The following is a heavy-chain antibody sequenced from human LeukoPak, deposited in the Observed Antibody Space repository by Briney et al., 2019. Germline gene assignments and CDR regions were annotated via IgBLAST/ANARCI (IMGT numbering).Heavy chain of an antibody. CDR2: IWYDGSIQ. V-gene: IGHV3-33*01. Sequence: GGSLRLSCAASGFTFSSYGMHWVRQAPGKGLEWVAAIWYDGSIQYYADSVKGRFTISRDNSKNTIYLQMNSLITEDTALYYCAGISYSGTWPVGYWGQGTLVTVTA. D-gene: IGHD6-6*01. CDR1: GFTFSSYG. J-gene: IGHJ4*02. CDR3: AGISYSGTWPVGY.